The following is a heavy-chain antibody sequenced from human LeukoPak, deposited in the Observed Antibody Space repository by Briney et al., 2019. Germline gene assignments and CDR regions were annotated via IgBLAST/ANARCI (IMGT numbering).Heavy chain of an antibody. D-gene: IGHD6-19*01. CDR1: GYTFESHA. CDR2: IIPILGIA. J-gene: IGHJ5*02. V-gene: IGHV1-69*04. CDR3: ARDRHSSGWYRFDP. Sequence: ASVKVSCKASGYTFESHAMHWVRQAPGQGLEWMGRIIPILGIANYAQKFQGRVTITADKSTSTAYMELSSLRSEDTAVYYCARDRHSSGWYRFDPWGQGTLVTVSS.